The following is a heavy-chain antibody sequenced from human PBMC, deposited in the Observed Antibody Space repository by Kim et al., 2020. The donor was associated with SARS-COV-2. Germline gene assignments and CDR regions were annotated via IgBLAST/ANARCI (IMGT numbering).Heavy chain of an antibody. CDR3: AKGPQSRGYFYFGN. CDR1: GFTISDYA. Sequence: GGSLRLSCAASGFTISDYAMIWVRQVPGKGLEWVSIIYGDESTTAYADSVKGRFTISRDNSKNTLNLQMNTLRAEDTAVYYCAKGPQSRGYFYFGNWGQGTLVTVYS. CDR2: IYGDESTT. J-gene: IGHJ4*02. V-gene: IGHV3-23*03. D-gene: IGHD3-22*01.